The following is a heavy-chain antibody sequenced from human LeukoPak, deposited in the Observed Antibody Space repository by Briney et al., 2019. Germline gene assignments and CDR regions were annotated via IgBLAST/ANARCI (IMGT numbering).Heavy chain of an antibody. Sequence: ASVKVSCKASGGTFSSYAISWVRQAPGQGLEWMGWISAYNGNTNYAQKLQGRVTMTTDTSTSTAYMELRSLRSDDTAVYYCARYDSTLGWFDPWGQGTLVTVSS. D-gene: IGHD3-22*01. V-gene: IGHV1-18*01. J-gene: IGHJ5*02. CDR1: GGTFSSYA. CDR3: ARYDSTLGWFDP. CDR2: ISAYNGNT.